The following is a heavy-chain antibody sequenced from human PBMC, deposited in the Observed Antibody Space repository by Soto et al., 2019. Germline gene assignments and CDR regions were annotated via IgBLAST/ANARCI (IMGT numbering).Heavy chain of an antibody. CDR1: GDSYSISTYS. CDR3: AGMPYTSGLRFDP. CDR2: IYQSGVT. J-gene: IGHJ5*02. Sequence: PSETLSLTCTMSGDSYSISTYSWSWIRQPPGKALQWIGFIYQSGVTSYNPSLASRVSISLDRSNNQCSLKPKSVTAADTAVYFCAGMPYTSGLRFDPWGPGTLVTVSS. D-gene: IGHD6-19*01. V-gene: IGHV4-30-2*01.